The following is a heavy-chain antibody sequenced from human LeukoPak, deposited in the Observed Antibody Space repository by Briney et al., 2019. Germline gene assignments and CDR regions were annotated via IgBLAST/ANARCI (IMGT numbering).Heavy chain of an antibody. CDR1: GFTFSSYS. Sequence: GGSLRLSCAASGFTFSSYSMNWVRHAPGKGLEWVSSISSSSSYIYYADSVKGRFTISRDNAKNSLYMQMNSLRAEDTAVYYCARDRNYDSSGYYDRWFDPWGQGTLVTVSS. J-gene: IGHJ5*02. CDR3: ARDRNYDSSGYYDRWFDP. V-gene: IGHV3-21*01. D-gene: IGHD3-22*01. CDR2: ISSSSSYI.